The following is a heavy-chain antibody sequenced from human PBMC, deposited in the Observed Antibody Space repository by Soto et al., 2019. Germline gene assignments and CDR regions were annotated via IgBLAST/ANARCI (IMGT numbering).Heavy chain of an antibody. CDR1: GFTFSSYS. CDR3: ARDLYSSSARYFDY. V-gene: IGHV3-21*01. Sequence: EVQLVESGGGLVKPGGSLRLSCAASGFTFSSYSMNWVRQAPGKGLEWVSSISSSSSYIYYADSVKGRFTISRDNAKNSLYLQMNSLRAEDTAVYYCARDLYSSSARYFDYWGQGTLVTVST. CDR2: ISSSSSYI. D-gene: IGHD6-6*01. J-gene: IGHJ4*02.